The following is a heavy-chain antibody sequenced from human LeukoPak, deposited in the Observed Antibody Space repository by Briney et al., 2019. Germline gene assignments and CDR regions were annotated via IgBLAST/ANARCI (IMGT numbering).Heavy chain of an antibody. CDR1: GFTFSSYS. V-gene: IGHV3-7*01. J-gene: IGHJ3*02. CDR3: ARIDSRRTFDI. D-gene: IGHD1-14*01. Sequence: GGSLRLSCAASGFTFSSYSMNWVRQAPGKGLEWVANINEDGNKKYYADSVKGRLTISRDNAKNSLSLQMNNLRFEGTAVYYCARIDSRRTFDIWGQGTMVTVSS. CDR2: INEDGNKK.